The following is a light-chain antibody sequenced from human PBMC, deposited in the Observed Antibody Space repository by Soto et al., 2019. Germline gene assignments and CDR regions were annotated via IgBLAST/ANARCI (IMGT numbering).Light chain of an antibody. Sequence: DIQMTQSPSTLSGSVGDRVTITFRASQTISSWLAWYQQKPGKAPKLLIYDASSLESGVPSRFSGSRSGTEFTLTISSLQPDDFATYYCQQYNSYSWTFGQGTKVDIK. CDR3: QQYNSYSWT. J-gene: IGKJ1*01. V-gene: IGKV1-5*01. CDR1: QTISSW. CDR2: DAS.